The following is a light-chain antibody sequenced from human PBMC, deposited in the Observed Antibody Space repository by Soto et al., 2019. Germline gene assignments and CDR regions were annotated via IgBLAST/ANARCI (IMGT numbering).Light chain of an antibody. CDR2: DAS. Sequence: DIQMTQSPSSLSASVGDRVTIACQANQDIGNYLNWYQQKPGKAPRLLIYDASKLEIGVPSRFSGSGSGTDFTFTISNLQPEDIATYYCQQYDTLPPYTFGQGTKVELK. J-gene: IGKJ2*01. CDR3: QQYDTLPPYT. CDR1: QDIGNY. V-gene: IGKV1-33*01.